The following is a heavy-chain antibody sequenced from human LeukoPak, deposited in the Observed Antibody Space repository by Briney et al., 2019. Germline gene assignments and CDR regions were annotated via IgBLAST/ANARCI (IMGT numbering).Heavy chain of an antibody. CDR1: GYTFTSYF. Sequence: ASVKVSCKASGYTFTSYFIHWVRQAPGQGLEWMGWINPNSGGTNYAQKFQGRVTMTRDTSISSAYMDLSRLRSDDTAVYYCARFSGILDYWGQGTLVTVSS. CDR2: INPNSGGT. V-gene: IGHV1-2*02. D-gene: IGHD3-10*01. CDR3: ARFSGILDY. J-gene: IGHJ4*02.